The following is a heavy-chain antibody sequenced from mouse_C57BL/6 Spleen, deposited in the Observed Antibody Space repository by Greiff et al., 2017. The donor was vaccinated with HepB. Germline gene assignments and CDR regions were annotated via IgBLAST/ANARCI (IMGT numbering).Heavy chain of an antibody. D-gene: IGHD3-3*01. J-gene: IGHJ3*01. CDR2: IRSKSNNYAT. V-gene: IGHV10-1*01. Sequence: GGGLVQPKGSLKLSCAASGFSFNTYAMNWVRQAPGKGLEWVARIRSKSNNYATYYADSVKDRFTISRDDSESMLYLQMNNLKTEDTAMYYCVRGDLAYWGQGTLVTVSA. CDR1: GFSFNTYA. CDR3: VRGDLAY.